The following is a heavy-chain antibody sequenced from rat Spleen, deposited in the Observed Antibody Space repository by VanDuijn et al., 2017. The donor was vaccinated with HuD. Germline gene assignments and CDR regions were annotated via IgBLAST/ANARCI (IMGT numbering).Heavy chain of an antibody. D-gene: IGHD1-11*01. J-gene: IGHJ2*01. CDR1: GFTFSTYW. Sequence: EVQLVETGGGLVQPGRSLKLSCVASGFTFSTYWMYWVRQAPGKGLEWVSSINTDGGYTYYPDSVTVRFTISRENEENTVELQMNSLRYEDTATYYCVKDREGGYAFEYWGQGVMVTVSS. CDR3: VKDREGGYAFEY. CDR2: INTDGGYT. V-gene: IGHV5-58*01.